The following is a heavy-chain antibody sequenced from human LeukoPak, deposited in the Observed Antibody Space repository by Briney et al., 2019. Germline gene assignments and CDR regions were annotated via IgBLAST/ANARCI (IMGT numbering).Heavy chain of an antibody. D-gene: IGHD2-2*02. V-gene: IGHV1-18*01. CDR2: ISAYNGNT. CDR1: GYTFTSYG. Sequence: ASVKVSCKASGYTFTSYGISWVRQAPGQGLERMGWISAYNGNTNYAQKLQGRVTMTTDTSTSTAYMELRSLRSDDTAVYYCASGYCSSTSCYTGSTVNYDYWGQGTLVTVSS. J-gene: IGHJ4*02. CDR3: ASGYCSSTSCYTGSTVNYDY.